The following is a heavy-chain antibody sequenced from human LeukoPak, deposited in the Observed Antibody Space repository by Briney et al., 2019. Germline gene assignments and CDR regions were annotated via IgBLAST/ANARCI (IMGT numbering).Heavy chain of an antibody. D-gene: IGHD1/OR15-1a*01. V-gene: IGHV1-69*13. J-gene: IGHJ4*02. CDR3: ASRDWNTPEYFDY. CDR2: IIPIFGTA. Sequence: SVKVSCKASGGTFSSYAISWVRQAPGQGLEWMGGIIPIFGTANYAQKFQGRVTITADESTSTAYMELSSLRSEDTAVYYCASRDWNTPEYFDYWGQGTLVTVSS. CDR1: GGTFSSYA.